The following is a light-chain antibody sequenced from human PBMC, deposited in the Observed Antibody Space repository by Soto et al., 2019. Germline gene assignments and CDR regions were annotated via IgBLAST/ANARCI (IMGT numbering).Light chain of an antibody. CDR3: LQASNYPLT. CDR1: QGVRDD. V-gene: IGKV1-6*01. J-gene: IGKJ4*01. Sequence: IQMTQSPSSLSASVGDRVTITCRASQGVRDDVGWYQQKPGKAPKLLIYSASTLQSGVPSRFSGSGSGTDFTLTLSGLQPEDFATYYCLQASNYPLTFGGGTKVDIK. CDR2: SAS.